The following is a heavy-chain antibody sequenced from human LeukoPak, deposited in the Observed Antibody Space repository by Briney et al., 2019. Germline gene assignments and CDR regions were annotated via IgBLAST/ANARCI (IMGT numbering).Heavy chain of an antibody. CDR2: ISSSGSTI. J-gene: IGHJ6*04. CDR1: AFTFSSYE. Sequence: GGALRLSCAASAFTFSSYEMNWVGQAPGKGVEWVSYISSSGSTIYYEDSVKSRFTISRDNAKNSLYLQMTSLRAEDTAVYYCAELGITMIGGVWGKGTTVTISS. CDR3: AELGITMIGGV. V-gene: IGHV3-48*03. D-gene: IGHD3-10*02.